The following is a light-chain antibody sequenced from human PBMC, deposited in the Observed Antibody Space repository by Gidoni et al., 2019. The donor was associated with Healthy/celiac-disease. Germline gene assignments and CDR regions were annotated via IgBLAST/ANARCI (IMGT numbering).Light chain of an antibody. CDR2: RAS. Sequence: DIVMTTSPDSLAVSLGEWATINCKSSQSVLYSSNNKNYLAWYQQKQRQPPKLLIYRASTRQTGVPDRFSGSGSGTDFTLTIISLQAEDVAVYYCQQYYSTPITFGQGTRLEIK. J-gene: IGKJ5*01. CDR1: QSVLYSSNNKNY. CDR3: QQYYSTPIT. V-gene: IGKV4-1*01.